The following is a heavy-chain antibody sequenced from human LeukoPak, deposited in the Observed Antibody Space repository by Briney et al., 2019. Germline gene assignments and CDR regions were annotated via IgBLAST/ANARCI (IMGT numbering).Heavy chain of an antibody. J-gene: IGHJ4*02. V-gene: IGHV3-30*18. CDR2: ISYDGSNK. CDR3: AKGYSSGWYALDY. Sequence: QPGRSLRLSCAASGFTLSSYGMHWVCQAPGKGLEWVAVISYDGSNKYYADSVKGRFTISRDNSKNTLYLQMNSLRAEDTAVYYCAKGYSSGWYALDYWGQGTLVTVSS. D-gene: IGHD6-19*01. CDR1: GFTLSSYG.